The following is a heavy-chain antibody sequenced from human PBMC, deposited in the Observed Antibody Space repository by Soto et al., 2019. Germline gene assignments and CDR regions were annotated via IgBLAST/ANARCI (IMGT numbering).Heavy chain of an antibody. J-gene: IGHJ4*02. Sequence: QVQLQESGPGLVKPSETLSLTCNVSGRSVSNSDFYWSWIRQPPGKGLEWIGYIYYNGRTNYNPSLKSQVTISLDTSKNQFSLELTSVTAADTAIYYCARDHVVSAVSFDHWGQGTLVTVSS. CDR1: GRSVSNSDFY. CDR2: IYYNGRT. CDR3: ARDHVVSAVSFDH. V-gene: IGHV4-61*08. D-gene: IGHD2-2*01.